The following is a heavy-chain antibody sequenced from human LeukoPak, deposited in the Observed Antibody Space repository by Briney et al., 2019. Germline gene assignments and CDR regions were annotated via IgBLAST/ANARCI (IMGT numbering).Heavy chain of an antibody. CDR1: GFSFTNYW. CDR3: ARGLMGYSSSRGAFDI. Sequence: GGSLRLSCAAYGFSFTNYWMTWVRQAPGKGLEWVSGISGNGAGTYYGDSVKGRFTISRDNSKNTLYLQMNSLRAEDTAVYYCARGLMGYSSSRGAFDIWGQGTMVTVSS. V-gene: IGHV3-23*02. J-gene: IGHJ3*02. D-gene: IGHD6-6*01. CDR2: ISGNGAGT.